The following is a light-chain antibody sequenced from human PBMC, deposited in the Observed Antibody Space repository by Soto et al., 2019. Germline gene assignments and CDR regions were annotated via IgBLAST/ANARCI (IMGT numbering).Light chain of an antibody. CDR3: QQYSSSPRT. V-gene: IGKV3-20*01. CDR2: DAS. Sequence: EIVLTQSPGILYLSPWDRATLSCRASQTISSGFLAWYQQKVGQAPRLLIYDASNRATGVPDRFSGSGSGTDFSLTITRLEPEAFAVYHCQQYSSSPRTFGQGTRLEIK. CDR1: QTISSGF. J-gene: IGKJ5*01.